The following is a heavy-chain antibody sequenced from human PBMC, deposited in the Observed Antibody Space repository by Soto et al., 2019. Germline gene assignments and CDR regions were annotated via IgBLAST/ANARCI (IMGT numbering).Heavy chain of an antibody. CDR2: ISSSSSYI. CDR1: GFTFSSYS. CDR3: ARDKDGAAAGSYYFDY. V-gene: IGHV3-21*01. D-gene: IGHD6-13*01. J-gene: IGHJ4*02. Sequence: EVQLVESGGGLVKPGGSLRLSCAASGFTFSSYSMNWVRQAPGKGLEWVSSISSSSSYIYYADSVKGRFTISRDNAKNSLYLQMSSLRAEDTAVYYSARDKDGAAAGSYYFDYWGQGTLVTVSS.